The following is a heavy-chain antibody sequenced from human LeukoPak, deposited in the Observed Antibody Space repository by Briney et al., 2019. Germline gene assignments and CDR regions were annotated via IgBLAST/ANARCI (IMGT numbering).Heavy chain of an antibody. CDR3: ARDHSSGWYSDYFDY. CDR1: EFTFSSYA. CDR2: IWYDGSNK. V-gene: IGHV3-33*08. J-gene: IGHJ4*02. D-gene: IGHD6-19*01. Sequence: GGSLRLSCAASEFTFSSYAMSWVRQAPGKGLEWVAVIWYDGSNKYYADSVKGRFTISRDNSKNTLYLQMNSLRAEDTAVYYCARDHSSGWYSDYFDYWGQGTLVTVSS.